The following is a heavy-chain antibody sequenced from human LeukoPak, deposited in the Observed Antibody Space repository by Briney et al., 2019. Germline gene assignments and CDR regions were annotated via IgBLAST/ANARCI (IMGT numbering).Heavy chain of an antibody. D-gene: IGHD6-6*01. CDR3: ARDRLRGIAARGFDY. J-gene: IGHJ4*02. V-gene: IGHV3-20*04. CDR1: GFTFDDYG. CDR2: INWNGGRT. Sequence: GGSLRLSCAASGFTFDDYGMSWVRQAPWKGLEWVCGINWNGGRTGYADSVKGRFTISRDKAKNALYLQMHSLRAEDSAVYYSARDRLRGIAARGFDYWGQGTLVTVSS.